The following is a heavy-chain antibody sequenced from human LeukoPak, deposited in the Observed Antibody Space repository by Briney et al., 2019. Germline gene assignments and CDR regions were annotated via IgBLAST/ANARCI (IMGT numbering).Heavy chain of an antibody. CDR2: INHSGST. Sequence: SETLSLTCAVYGGSFSGYYWSWIRQPPGKGLEWIGEINHSGSTNYNPSLKSRVTISVDTSKNQFSLKLSSATAADTAVYYCARGALYCSSTSCYDLDYWGQGTLVTVSS. D-gene: IGHD2-2*01. CDR1: GGSFSGYY. V-gene: IGHV4-34*01. CDR3: ARGALYCSSTSCYDLDY. J-gene: IGHJ4*02.